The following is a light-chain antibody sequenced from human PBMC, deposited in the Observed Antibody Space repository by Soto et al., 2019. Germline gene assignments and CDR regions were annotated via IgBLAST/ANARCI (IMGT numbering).Light chain of an antibody. CDR3: QQSYRTPYT. CDR2: AAS. V-gene: IGKV1-39*01. Sequence: DIQMTQSPSSLSASVGDRVTITCRASQSISSYLDWYQQKPGTAPKLLIYAASSLQSEVPSRFSGSGSGTDFTLTISSLQPEDFATYHCQQSYRTPYTFGQGTKLEIK. J-gene: IGKJ2*01. CDR1: QSISSY.